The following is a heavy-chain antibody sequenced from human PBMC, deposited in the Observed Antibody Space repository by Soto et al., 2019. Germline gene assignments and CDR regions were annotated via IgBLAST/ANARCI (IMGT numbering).Heavy chain of an antibody. V-gene: IGHV3-23*01. J-gene: IGHJ4*02. CDR2: ISGSGGST. Sequence: EVQLLESGGGLVQPGGSLRLSCAASGFTFSNYAMIWVRQAPGKGLEWVSGISGSGGSTYYADSVKGRFTISRDNTKNTLYLQVNSLRAEATAGYYCAKGRLDYGSRPEYWGQGTLVTVSS. CDR3: AKGRLDYGSRPEY. D-gene: IGHD3-10*01. CDR1: GFTFSNYA.